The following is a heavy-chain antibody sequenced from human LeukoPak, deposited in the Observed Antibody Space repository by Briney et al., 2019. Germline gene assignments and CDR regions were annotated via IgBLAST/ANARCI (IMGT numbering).Heavy chain of an antibody. V-gene: IGHV3-66*01. CDR1: GFTFNSYA. CDR3: ARATTVTEYGY. CDR2: IYSGGST. Sequence: GGSLRLSCAASGFTFNSYAMAWVRQAPGKGLEWVSVIYSGGSTYYADSVKGRFTTSRDNSKNTLYLQMNSLRAEDTAVYYCARATTVTEYGYWGQGTLVTVSS. J-gene: IGHJ4*02. D-gene: IGHD4-17*01.